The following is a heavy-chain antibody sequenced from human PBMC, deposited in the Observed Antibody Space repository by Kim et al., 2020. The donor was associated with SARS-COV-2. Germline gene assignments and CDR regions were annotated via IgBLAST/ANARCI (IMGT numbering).Heavy chain of an antibody. J-gene: IGHJ4*02. D-gene: IGHD3-9*01. CDR2: IYYSGST. CDR3: ARQKSDHYDILTGYPDY. CDR1: GGSISSYY. V-gene: IGHV4-59*01. Sequence: SETLSLTCTVSGGSISSYYWSWIRQPPGKGLEWIGYIYYSGSTNYNPSLKSRVTISVDTSKNHFSLKLSSVTAADTAVYYCARQKSDHYDILTGYPDYWGQGTLVTVSS.